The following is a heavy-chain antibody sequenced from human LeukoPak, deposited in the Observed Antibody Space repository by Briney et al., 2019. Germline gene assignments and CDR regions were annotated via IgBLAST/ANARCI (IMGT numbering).Heavy chain of an antibody. CDR1: VGSINSGNW. D-gene: IGHD3-10*01. Sequence: PSETLSLTCGVSVGSINSGNWWTWVRQAPGEGLEWVSLISNSGGSTYYADSVKGRFTLSRDNSKNTLYLQMNSLRAEDTAVYYCAKAMVWGANSRFDFWGQGTLVTVSS. CDR3: AKAMVWGANSRFDF. J-gene: IGHJ4*02. V-gene: IGHV3-53*01. CDR2: ISNSGGST.